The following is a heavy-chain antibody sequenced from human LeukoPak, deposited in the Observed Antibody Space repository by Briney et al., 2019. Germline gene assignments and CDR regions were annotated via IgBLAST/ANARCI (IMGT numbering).Heavy chain of an antibody. CDR2: ISSSSSTI. CDR1: GFTFSSYS. Sequence: GGSLRLSCAASGFTFSSYSMNWVRQAPGKGLEWVSYISSSSSTIYYADSVKGRFTISRDNAKNSLYLQMNSLRAEDTAVYYCAAERSQYYFDYWGQGTLVTVSS. CDR3: AAERSQYYFDY. J-gene: IGHJ4*02. V-gene: IGHV3-48*01.